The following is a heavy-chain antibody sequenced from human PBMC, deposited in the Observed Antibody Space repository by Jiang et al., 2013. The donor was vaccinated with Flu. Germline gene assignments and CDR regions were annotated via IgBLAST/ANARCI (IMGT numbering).Heavy chain of an antibody. CDR1: GFTFSTYW. CDR3: ARGGSPVATICT. D-gene: IGHD5-24*01. CDR2: IKQDGSEK. Sequence: VQLVESGGGLVQPGGSLTLSCAASGFTFSTYWMTWVRQAPGKGLEWVANIKQDGSEKYYVDSVKGRFTISRDNAKNSLFLQMNSLRVEDTAIYYCARGGSPVATICTGGQGSLVTVSS. J-gene: IGHJ4*02. V-gene: IGHV3-7*03.